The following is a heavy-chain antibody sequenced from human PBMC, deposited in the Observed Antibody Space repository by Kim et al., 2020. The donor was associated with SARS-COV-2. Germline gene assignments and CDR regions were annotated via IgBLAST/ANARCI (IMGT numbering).Heavy chain of an antibody. Sequence: GGSLRLSCEGSGFDFDTFAITWVRQAPGKGLEWVSRINAHNVVMYYVNSVKGRFTVSSDNSKASLQMKGLRGEDTDMYFCCKGLQSHAYWCGMDVWGKG. D-gene: IGHD3-16*01. CDR1: GFDFDTFA. V-gene: IGHV3-23*01. CDR3: CKGLQSHAYWCGMDV. J-gene: IGHJ6*04. CDR2: INAHNVVM.